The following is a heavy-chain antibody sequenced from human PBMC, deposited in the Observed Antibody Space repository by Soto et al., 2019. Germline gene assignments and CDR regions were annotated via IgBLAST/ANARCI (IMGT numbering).Heavy chain of an antibody. CDR1: GVSITSYY. D-gene: IGHD2-15*01. J-gene: IGHJ6*02. CDR3: ARVPVAVAATEDYYGLDV. Sequence: SETLSLTCSVSGVSITSYYWSWIRQSAGGGLEWMGRINTDGLSTYRPSFKSRLTMSLDTSKNQVSLRLISVTAADTAVYFCARVPVAVAATEDYYGLDVWGQGTTVTVSS. V-gene: IGHV4-4*07. CDR2: INTDGLS.